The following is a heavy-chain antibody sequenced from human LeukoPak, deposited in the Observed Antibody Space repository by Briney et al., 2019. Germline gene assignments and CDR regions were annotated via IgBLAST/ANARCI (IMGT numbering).Heavy chain of an antibody. CDR1: GFTVSFNY. Sequence: GGSLRLSCAASGFTVSFNYMSWVSQAPGKGLEWISVIYSGGSSYYADSVKGRFTISRDDSKNTLYLQMNSLRAEDTAIYYCARAQWRTYSYYYMDVRGKGTTVTVSS. V-gene: IGHV3-53*01. D-gene: IGHD6-19*01. CDR2: IYSGGSS. CDR3: ARAQWRTYSYYYMDV. J-gene: IGHJ6*03.